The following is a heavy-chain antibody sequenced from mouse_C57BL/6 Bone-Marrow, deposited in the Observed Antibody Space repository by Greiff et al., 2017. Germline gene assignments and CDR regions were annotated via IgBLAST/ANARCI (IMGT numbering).Heavy chain of an antibody. J-gene: IGHJ2*01. D-gene: IGHD1-1*02. CDR1: GYSFTGYF. CDR2: INPYNGDT. V-gene: IGHV1-20*01. CDR3: ARRGGYFDY. Sequence: EVQRVESGPELVKPGDSVKISCKASGYSFTGYFMNWVMQSHGKSLEWIGRINPYNGDTFYNQKFKGKATLTVDKSSSTAHMELRSLTSEDSAVYYCARRGGYFDYWGQGTTLTVSS.